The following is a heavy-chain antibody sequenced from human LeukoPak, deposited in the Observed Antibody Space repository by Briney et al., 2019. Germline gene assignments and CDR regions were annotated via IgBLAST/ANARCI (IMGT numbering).Heavy chain of an antibody. CDR2: INHSGST. CDR1: GGSFSGYY. J-gene: IGHJ4*02. D-gene: IGHD3-22*01. CDR3: ARGPYYYDSSGYQGLFDY. Sequence: SETLSLTCAVYGGSFSGYYWSWIRQPPGKGLEWIGEINHSGSTNYNPSLKSRVTISVDTSKSQFSLKLSSVTAADTAVYYCARGPYYYDSSGYQGLFDYWGQGTLVTVSS. V-gene: IGHV4-34*01.